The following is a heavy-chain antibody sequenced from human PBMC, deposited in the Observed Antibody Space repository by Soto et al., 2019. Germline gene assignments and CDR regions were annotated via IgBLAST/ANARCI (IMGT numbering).Heavy chain of an antibody. CDR1: GYSFTSYW. Sequence: PGESLKISCKGSGYSFTSYWISWVRQMPGKGLEWMGRIDPSDSYTNYSPSFQGHVTISADKSISTAYLQWSSLKASDTAMYYCARRGYSYGYDYYYYYGMDVWGQGTTVTVSS. CDR2: IDPSDSYT. J-gene: IGHJ6*02. V-gene: IGHV5-10-1*01. CDR3: ARRGYSYGYDYYYYYGMDV. D-gene: IGHD5-18*01.